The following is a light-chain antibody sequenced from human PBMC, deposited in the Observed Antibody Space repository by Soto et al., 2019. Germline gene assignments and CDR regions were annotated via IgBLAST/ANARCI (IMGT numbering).Light chain of an antibody. J-gene: IGKJ1*01. Sequence: EIVMTQPPATLSVSPGERATLSCRASQSVGSNLAWYQQKPGQAPRLLMYGASTRATGIPARFSGSGSGTEFTLTISSLQSEDFAVYYCQQYNNWPPWWTFGQGTKVEIK. V-gene: IGKV3-15*01. CDR1: QSVGSN. CDR3: QQYNNWPPWWT. CDR2: GAS.